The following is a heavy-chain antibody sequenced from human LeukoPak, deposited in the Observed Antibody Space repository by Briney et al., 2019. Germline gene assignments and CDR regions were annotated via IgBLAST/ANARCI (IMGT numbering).Heavy chain of an antibody. V-gene: IGHV3-23*01. CDR3: AKISSSSATCS. CDR2: IGAPGFST. Sequence: PGGSLRLSCAASGFTFSSYAMSWVRQAPGKGLEWVSAIGAPGFSTYYADSVKGRFTISRDNSKNTLSLQMNSLRAEDTALYYCAKISSSSATCSWGQGSLVTVSS. J-gene: IGHJ4*02. CDR1: GFTFSSYA. D-gene: IGHD2-2*01.